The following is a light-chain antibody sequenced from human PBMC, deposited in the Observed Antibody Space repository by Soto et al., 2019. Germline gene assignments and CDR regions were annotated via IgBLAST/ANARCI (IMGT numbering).Light chain of an antibody. CDR2: DVN. CDR3: TSWTTSTTMI. V-gene: IGLV2-14*03. J-gene: IGLJ2*01. Sequence: SVLTQPASVSGSPGQSITISCTGTSSDIGAYNFVSWYQQHPGKAPKLMLYDVNIRPSGVSNPFSCSKSGNTASLTISGLQAEGEADYYCTSWTTSTTMIFGGGTKVTVL. CDR1: SSDIGAYNF.